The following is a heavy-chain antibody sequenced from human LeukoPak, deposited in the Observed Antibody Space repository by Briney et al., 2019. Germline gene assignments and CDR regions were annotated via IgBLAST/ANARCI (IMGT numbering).Heavy chain of an antibody. D-gene: IGHD5-12*01. CDR1: AFTFTKHA. CDR2: ISGSGAST. J-gene: IGHJ4*02. CDR3: ARYSAYYEVE. Sequence: GGSLSLSCAAAAFTFTKHAMTWVRRAPGKGLGWVSSISGSGASTYYADSVKGRSTISRDNSTSTLYVQMNDLRAEDTAVYYCARYSAYYEVEWGQGTLVTVSS. V-gene: IGHV3-23*01.